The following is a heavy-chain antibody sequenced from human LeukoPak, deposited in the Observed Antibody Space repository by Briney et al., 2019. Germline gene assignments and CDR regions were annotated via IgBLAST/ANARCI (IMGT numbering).Heavy chain of an antibody. D-gene: IGHD6-13*01. CDR1: GFTFSSYS. Sequence: PGGSLRLSCAASGFTFSSYSMNWVRQAPGKGLEWVSSISSSSSYIYYADSVKGRFTISRDNAKNSLYLQMNSLRAEDTAVYYCAKVRIAAAGTFDYWGQGTLVTVSS. CDR2: ISSSSSYI. J-gene: IGHJ4*02. CDR3: AKVRIAAAGTFDY. V-gene: IGHV3-21*04.